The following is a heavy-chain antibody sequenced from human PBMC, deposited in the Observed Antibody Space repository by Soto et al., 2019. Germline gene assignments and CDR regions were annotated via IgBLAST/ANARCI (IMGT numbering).Heavy chain of an antibody. Sequence: QVHLVQSGAEVKKPGASVKVSCKGSGYAFTTYGITWVRQAPGQGLEWMGWISAHNGNTNYAQKLQGRVTVTRDTSTSTAYMELRSLRSDDTAVYYCARGRYGDYCGQGALNTVSS. CDR2: ISAHNGNT. CDR1: GYAFTTYG. CDR3: ARGRYGDY. D-gene: IGHD1-1*01. V-gene: IGHV1-18*01. J-gene: IGHJ4*02.